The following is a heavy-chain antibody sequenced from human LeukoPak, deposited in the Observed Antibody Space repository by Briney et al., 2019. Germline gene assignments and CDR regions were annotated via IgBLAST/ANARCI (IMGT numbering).Heavy chain of an antibody. CDR2: ISGSGGST. Sequence: PGGSLRLSCAASGFTFSSYAMSWVRQAPGKGLEWVSAISGSGGSTYYADSVKGRFTISRDNSKNTLYLQMNSLRAEDTAVYYCAKDIDGSGSYYPGGFDYWGQGTLVTVSS. J-gene: IGHJ4*02. CDR1: GFTFSSYA. CDR3: AKDIDGSGSYYPGGFDY. D-gene: IGHD3-10*01. V-gene: IGHV3-23*01.